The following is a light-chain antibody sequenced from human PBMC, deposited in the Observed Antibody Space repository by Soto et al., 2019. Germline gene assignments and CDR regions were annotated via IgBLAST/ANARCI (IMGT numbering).Light chain of an antibody. CDR3: QQSYSTPT. Sequence: DFQMTQSPSSLSASVGDRVTITCRASQSINNYLNWYQQKPGKAPNLLIYAASSLQSGVPSRFSGSGSGTDFTLTISSLQPEDFATYYCQQSYSTPTFGQGTKVEIK. J-gene: IGKJ1*01. CDR1: QSINNY. CDR2: AAS. V-gene: IGKV1-39*01.